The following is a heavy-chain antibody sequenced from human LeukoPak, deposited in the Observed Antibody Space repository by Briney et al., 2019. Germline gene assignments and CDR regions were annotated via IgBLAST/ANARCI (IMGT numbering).Heavy chain of an antibody. V-gene: IGHV4-39*01. D-gene: IGHD5-24*01. J-gene: IGHJ4*02. CDR2: ISYSGST. CDR3: ATRDGYLKDLEY. Sequence: WIGTISYSGSTYYNPSLKTRVTISVDTSKNQFSLKLSSLTAADTAVYYCATRDGYLKDLEYWGQGILVTVSS.